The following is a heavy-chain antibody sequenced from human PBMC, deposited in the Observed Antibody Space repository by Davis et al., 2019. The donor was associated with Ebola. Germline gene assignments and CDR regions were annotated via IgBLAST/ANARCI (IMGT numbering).Heavy chain of an antibody. CDR2: INPNSGGT. D-gene: IGHD2-2*01. Sequence: ASVKVSCKASGYTFTGYYMHWVRQAPGQGLEWMGWINPNSGGTNYAQKFQGRVTMTRDTSISTAYMEVTRLRSDDTAVYYCARDVGYCSSASCNSDAFDIWGQGTMVTVS. V-gene: IGHV1-2*02. J-gene: IGHJ3*02. CDR3: ARDVGYCSSASCNSDAFDI. CDR1: GYTFTGYY.